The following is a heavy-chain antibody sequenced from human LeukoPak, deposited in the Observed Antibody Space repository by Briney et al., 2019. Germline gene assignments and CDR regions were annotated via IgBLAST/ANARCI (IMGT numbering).Heavy chain of an antibody. CDR3: ARGPQVVGYYYIDE. CDR1: GDSVSRNNAG. Sequence: SQTLSLTCAISGDSVSRNNAGWSWIRQSPSRGLEWLGRAYYRSKWYIDFAPSVRNRITINPDTSKNQFSLQLNSVPPEDTAVYYCARGPQVVGYYYIDEWGKGTTVTVSS. D-gene: IGHD2-15*01. CDR2: AYYRSKWYI. J-gene: IGHJ6*03. V-gene: IGHV6-1*01.